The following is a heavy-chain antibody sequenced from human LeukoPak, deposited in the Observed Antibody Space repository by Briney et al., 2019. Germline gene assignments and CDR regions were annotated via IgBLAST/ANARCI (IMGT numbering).Heavy chain of an antibody. V-gene: IGHV3-30*02. J-gene: IGHJ4*02. Sequence: PGGSLRLSCAASGFTFSSYGMHWVRQAPGKGPEWVAFIRYDGSNKYYADSVKGRFTISRDNSKNTLYLQMNSLRAEDTAVYYCAKDGGSIVVVPAALDYWGQGTLVTVSS. CDR3: AKDGGSIVVVPAALDY. D-gene: IGHD2-2*01. CDR1: GFTFSSYG. CDR2: IRYDGSNK.